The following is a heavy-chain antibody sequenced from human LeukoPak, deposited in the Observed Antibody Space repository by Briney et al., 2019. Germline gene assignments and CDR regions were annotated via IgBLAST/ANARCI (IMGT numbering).Heavy chain of an antibody. J-gene: IGHJ4*02. Sequence: GGSLRLSCAASGFTFSSYGIHWVRQAPGKGLEWVAFIRYDGTNKYYADSVKGRFTISRDNSKNTLYLQMNSLRAEDTAVYYCAKDPRDHSYGWNWRYFDYWGQGTLVTASS. CDR2: IRYDGTNK. V-gene: IGHV3-30*02. CDR3: AKDPRDHSYGWNWRYFDY. D-gene: IGHD5-18*01. CDR1: GFTFSSYG.